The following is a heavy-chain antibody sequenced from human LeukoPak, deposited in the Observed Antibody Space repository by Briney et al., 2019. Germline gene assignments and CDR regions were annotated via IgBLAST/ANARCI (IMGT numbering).Heavy chain of an antibody. D-gene: IGHD6-19*01. CDR3: ARKRSIAVAGRPPYNWFDP. Sequence: SETLSLTCAVYGGSFSGYYWSWIRQPPGKGLEWIGEINHSGSTNYNPSLKSRVTISVDTSKNQFSLKLSSVTAADTAVNYCARKRSIAVAGRPPYNWFDPWGQGTLVTVSS. J-gene: IGHJ5*02. CDR2: INHSGST. CDR1: GGSFSGYY. V-gene: IGHV4-34*01.